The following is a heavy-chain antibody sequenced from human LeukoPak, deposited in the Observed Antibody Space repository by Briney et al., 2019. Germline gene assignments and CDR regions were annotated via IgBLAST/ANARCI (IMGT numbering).Heavy chain of an antibody. V-gene: IGHV1-3*01. CDR1: GYTFTSYY. J-gene: IGHJ4*02. Sequence: ASVKVSCKASGYTFTSYYMHWVRQAPGRRLEWMGWINAGNGNTKYSQKFQGRVTITRDTSASTAYMELSSLRSEDTAVYYCASQQPGIAVAGIDYWGQGTLVTVSS. D-gene: IGHD6-19*01. CDR2: INAGNGNT. CDR3: ASQQPGIAVAGIDY.